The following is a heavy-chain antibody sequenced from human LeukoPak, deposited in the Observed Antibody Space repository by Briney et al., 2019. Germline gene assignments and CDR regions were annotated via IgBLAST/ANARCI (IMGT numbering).Heavy chain of an antibody. CDR2: ISYDGSNK. Sequence: PGGSLRLSCAASGFTFSSYAMHWVRQAPGKGLEGVAVISYDGSNKYYADSVKGRFTISRDNSKNTLYLQMNSLRAEDTAVYYCAKSLLEQQLDPHYYYYYGMDVWGKGTTVTVSS. D-gene: IGHD6-13*01. CDR1: GFTFSSYA. V-gene: IGHV3-30*04. J-gene: IGHJ6*04. CDR3: AKSLLEQQLDPHYYYYYGMDV.